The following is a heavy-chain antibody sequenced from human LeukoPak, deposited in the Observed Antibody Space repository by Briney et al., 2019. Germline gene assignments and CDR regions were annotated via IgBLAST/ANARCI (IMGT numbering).Heavy chain of an antibody. CDR1: GFTFRSYS. CDR2: INGGGRTI. J-gene: IGHJ3*01. Sequence: GGSLRLSCAASGFTFRSYSMNWVRQAPCKGLEWVAYINGGGRTIFYGDSVKGRFTISRDNAKNSLYLQMNSLRAEDTAVYYCAREPVEGVNDAFDVWGQGTMVTVSS. D-gene: IGHD3-16*01. V-gene: IGHV3-48*04. CDR3: AREPVEGVNDAFDV.